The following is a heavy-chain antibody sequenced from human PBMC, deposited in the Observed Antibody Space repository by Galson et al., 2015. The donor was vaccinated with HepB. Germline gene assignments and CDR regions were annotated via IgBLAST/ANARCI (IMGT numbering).Heavy chain of an antibody. CDR1: GGTFNTYG. CDR3: ARVRFQLPVYFFFFDV. V-gene: IGHV1-69*13. D-gene: IGHD2-2*01. CDR2: AIPIFGAP. J-gene: IGHJ6*03. Sequence: SVKVSCKASGGTFNTYGITWVRQAPGQGLEWMGGAIPIFGAPKYAQKFRGRVTFTADDLTNTAYMELSSLRSDDTAVYYCARVRFQLPVYFFFFDVWGKGTTVTVSS.